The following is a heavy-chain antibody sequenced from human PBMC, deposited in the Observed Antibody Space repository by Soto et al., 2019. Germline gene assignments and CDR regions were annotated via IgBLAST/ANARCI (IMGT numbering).Heavy chain of an antibody. J-gene: IGHJ4*02. CDR3: ARGYGGSYWFDY. D-gene: IGHD1-26*01. CDR1: GGSFSGYY. V-gene: IGHV4-34*01. CDR2: INHSGST. Sequence: QVQLQQWGAGLLKPSETLSLTCAVYGGSFSGYYWSWIRQPPGKGLEWIGEINHSGSTNYNPSLKSRVTISVETSKNQFSLKLSSVTAADPAVYYCARGYGGSYWFDYWGQGTLVTVSS.